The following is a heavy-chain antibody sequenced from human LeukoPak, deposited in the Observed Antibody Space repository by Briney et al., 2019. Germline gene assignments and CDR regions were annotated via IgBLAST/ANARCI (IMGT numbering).Heavy chain of an antibody. J-gene: IGHJ4*02. CDR3: SGGANIYGSPEYYFDY. Sequence: GASVTVSCKASGGTFSSYAISWVRQAPGQGLEWMGGIIPIFGTANYAQKFQGRVTITADESTSTAYMELSSLRSEDTAVYYCSGGANIYGSPEYYFDYWGQGTLVTVSS. CDR1: GGTFSSYA. CDR2: IIPIFGTA. D-gene: IGHD2-15*01. V-gene: IGHV1-69*01.